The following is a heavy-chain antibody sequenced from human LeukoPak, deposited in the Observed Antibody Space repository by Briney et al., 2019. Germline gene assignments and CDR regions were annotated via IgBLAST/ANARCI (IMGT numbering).Heavy chain of an antibody. CDR3: AEYYFYDSSGYQQYYFDY. V-gene: IGHV3-23*01. D-gene: IGHD3-22*01. CDR2: ISGSGGST. J-gene: IGHJ4*02. CDR1: GFTFSSYA. Sequence: GGSLRLSCAASGFTFSSYAMSWVRQAPGKGLEWVSAISGSGGSTYYADSVKGRFTISRDNSKNTLYLQMNSLRAEDTAVYYCAEYYFYDSSGYQQYYFDYWGQGTLVTVSS.